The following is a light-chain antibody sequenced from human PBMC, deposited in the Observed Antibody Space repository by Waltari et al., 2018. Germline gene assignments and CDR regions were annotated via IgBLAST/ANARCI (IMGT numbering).Light chain of an antibody. CDR2: DAS. Sequence: EIVMTQSPATLSVSPGDRATLSCRASQNIYSNLAWYQQKPGRPPRLLIYDASTRAAGIPARFTGSGSGTEFTLTISSLQSEDSAVYSCQQYNRWPPITFGQGTRLEIK. CDR3: QQYNRWPPIT. V-gene: IGKV3D-15*01. J-gene: IGKJ5*01. CDR1: QNIYSN.